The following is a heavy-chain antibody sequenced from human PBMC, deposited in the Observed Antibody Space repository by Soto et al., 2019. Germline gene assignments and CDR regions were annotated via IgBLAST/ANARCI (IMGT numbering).Heavy chain of an antibody. CDR1: GGSISSSSYY. CDR3: ARALQKQQLVPGEEYYFDY. D-gene: IGHD6-13*01. CDR2: IYYSGST. V-gene: IGHV4-39*01. Sequence: SETLSLTCTVSGGSISSSSYYWGWIRQPPGKGLEWIGSIYYSGSTYYNPSLKSRVTISVDTSKNQFSLKLSSVTAADTAVYYCARALQKQQLVPGEEYYFDYWGQGTLVTVSS. J-gene: IGHJ4*02.